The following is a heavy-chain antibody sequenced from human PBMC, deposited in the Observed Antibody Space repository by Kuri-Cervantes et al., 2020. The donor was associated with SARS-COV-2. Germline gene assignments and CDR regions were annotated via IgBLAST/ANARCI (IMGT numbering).Heavy chain of an antibody. CDR1: GFAFSSYG. Sequence: GGSLRLSCAASGFAFSSYGMQWVRQAPGKGLEWISHISSSSTTIYYADSVEGRFTVSRDNARNSVYLQMDSLRAADTAVYYCARVGGNDFWSDYLDYWGQGTQVTISS. CDR3: ARVGGNDFWSDYLDY. CDR2: ISSSSTTI. V-gene: IGHV3-48*01. D-gene: IGHD3-3*01. J-gene: IGHJ4*01.